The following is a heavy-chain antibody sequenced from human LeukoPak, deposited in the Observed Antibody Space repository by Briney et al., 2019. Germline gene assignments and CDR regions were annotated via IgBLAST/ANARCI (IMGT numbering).Heavy chain of an antibody. V-gene: IGHV4-59*01. CDR3: ARDKVPGDS. CDR1: GVSISSYY. J-gene: IGHJ5*01. Sequence: PSETLSLTCTASGVSISSYYWNWIRQPPGKGLEWIGYIYYSGSTVYYPSLKSRVTTSVDTSKNQCSLKLSSWTAADTAIYYCARDKVPGDSWGQGTLVTVSS. CDR2: IYYSGST.